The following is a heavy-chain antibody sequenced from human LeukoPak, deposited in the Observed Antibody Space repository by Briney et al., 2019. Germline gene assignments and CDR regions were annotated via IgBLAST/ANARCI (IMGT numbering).Heavy chain of an antibody. CDR1: GFTFTSSA. Sequence: SVKVSCKASGFTFTSSAMQWVRQARGQRLEWIGWIVVGSGNTNYAQKFQERVTITRDMSTSTAYMELSSLRSEDTAVYYCAADRVVTAMEGNYYYYMDVWGKGTTVTVSS. CDR3: AADRVVTAMEGNYYYYMDV. CDR2: IVVGSGNT. D-gene: IGHD2-21*02. V-gene: IGHV1-58*02. J-gene: IGHJ6*03.